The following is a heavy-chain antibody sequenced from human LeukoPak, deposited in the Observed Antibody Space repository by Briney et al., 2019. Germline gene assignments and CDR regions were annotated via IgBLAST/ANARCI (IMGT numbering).Heavy chain of an antibody. CDR1: GYTFTSYD. Sequence: ASVKVSCKASGYTFTSYDINWVRQATGQGLEWMGWINPNSGGTNYAQKFQGRVTMTRDTSIRTAYMELSRLRSDDTAVYYCARSLGYEYSTDYWGQGTLVTVSS. CDR2: INPNSGGT. V-gene: IGHV1-2*02. D-gene: IGHD5-12*01. CDR3: ARSLGYEYSTDY. J-gene: IGHJ4*02.